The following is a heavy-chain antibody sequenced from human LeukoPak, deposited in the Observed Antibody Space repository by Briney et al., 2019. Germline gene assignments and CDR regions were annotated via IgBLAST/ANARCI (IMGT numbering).Heavy chain of an antibody. Sequence: GGSLRLSCAASGFTFRYYGMSWVRQAPGKGLEWVANINQVGSDKYYVDSVKGRFTISRDSAENSLYLQTNSLRAEDTAVYYCARVRGGYYFDYWGQGTLVTVSS. CDR2: INQVGSDK. V-gene: IGHV3-7*04. CDR3: ARVRGGYYFDY. J-gene: IGHJ4*02. D-gene: IGHD5-24*01. CDR1: GFTFRYYG.